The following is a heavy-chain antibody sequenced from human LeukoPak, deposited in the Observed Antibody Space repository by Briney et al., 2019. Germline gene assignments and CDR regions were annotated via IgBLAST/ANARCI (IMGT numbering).Heavy chain of an antibody. J-gene: IGHJ4*02. Sequence: PGGSLRLSCAASEFIFSSYGMSWVRQAPGKGLEWVSAISASGGGTYYADSAKGRFTISRDNSRNTLYLEMNSPRAEDTAIYYCAKEVTPGALLYGPFDYWGQGTLVTVSS. CDR1: EFIFSSYG. D-gene: IGHD4-23*01. V-gene: IGHV3-23*01. CDR2: ISASGGGT. CDR3: AKEVTPGALLYGPFDY.